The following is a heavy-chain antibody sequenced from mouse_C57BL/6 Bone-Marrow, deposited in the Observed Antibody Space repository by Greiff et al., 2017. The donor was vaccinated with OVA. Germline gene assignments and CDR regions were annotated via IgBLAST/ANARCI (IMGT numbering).Heavy chain of an antibody. V-gene: IGHV1-74*01. J-gene: IGHJ1*03. Sequence: QVQLQQPGAELVKPGASVKVSCKASGYTFTSYWMHWVKQRPGQGLEWIGRIHPSDSDTNYTQKFKGKATLTVDKSSRPAYMQLSSLTSEDAAVYYGAAGQDYDWYFEVWGTGTTVTVSS. CDR2: IHPSDSDT. CDR1: GYTFTSYW. CDR3: AAGQDYDWYFEV. D-gene: IGHD2-4*01.